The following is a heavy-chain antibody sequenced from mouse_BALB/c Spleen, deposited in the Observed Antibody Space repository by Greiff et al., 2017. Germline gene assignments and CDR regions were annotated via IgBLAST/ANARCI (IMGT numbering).Heavy chain of an antibody. CDR1: GYSFTGYN. CDR2: IDPYYGGT. Sequence: VQLKESGPELVKPGASVKISCKASGYSFTGYNMNWVKQSNGKSLEWIGNIDPYYGGTSYNQKFKGKATLTVDKSSSTAYMQLKSLTSEDSAVYYCARGATVVARSPYAMDYWGQGTSVTVSS. CDR3: ARGATVVARSPYAMDY. J-gene: IGHJ4*01. D-gene: IGHD1-1*01. V-gene: IGHV1-39*01.